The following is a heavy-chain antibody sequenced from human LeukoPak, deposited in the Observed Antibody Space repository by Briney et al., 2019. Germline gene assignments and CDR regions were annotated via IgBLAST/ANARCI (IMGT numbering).Heavy chain of an antibody. CDR1: GFTFSYYS. CDR2: ISSSSSYI. D-gene: IGHD4-17*01. V-gene: IGHV3-21*01. Sequence: GGSLRLSCAASGFTFSYYSMNWVRQAPGKGLEWVSSISSSSSYIYYADSVKGRFTISRGNAKNSLYLQMSSLRAEDTAVYYCAREANNYGDHTMMIWGQGTLVTVSS. CDR3: AREANNYGDHTMMI. J-gene: IGHJ4*02.